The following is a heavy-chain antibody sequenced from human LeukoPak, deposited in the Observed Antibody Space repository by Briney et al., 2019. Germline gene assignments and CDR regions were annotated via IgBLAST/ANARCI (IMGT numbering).Heavy chain of an antibody. CDR2: INHSGST. V-gene: IGHV4-34*01. D-gene: IGHD3-22*01. CDR1: GGSFSGYN. J-gene: IGHJ4*02. CDR3: ASPIALGY. Sequence: KPSETLSLTCAVYGGSFSGYNWSWIRQPPGKGLEWIGEINHSGSTNYNPSLKSRVTISVDTSKNQFSLKLSSVTAADTAVYYCASPIALGYWGQGTLVTVSS.